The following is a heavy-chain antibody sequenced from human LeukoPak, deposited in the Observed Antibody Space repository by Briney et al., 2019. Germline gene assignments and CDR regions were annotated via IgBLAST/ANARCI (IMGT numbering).Heavy chain of an antibody. CDR3: ARDRAIGWGGMIEFYYYGMDV. CDR2: INTYNGNT. Sequence: ASVKVSCKASGYTFTSYGISWVRQAPGQGLEWMGWINTYNGNTNYAQKLQGKVTMTTDTSTSTAYMELRSLRSDDTAAYYCARDRAIGWGGMIEFYYYGMDVWGQGTTVTVSS. J-gene: IGHJ6*02. D-gene: IGHD3-16*01. V-gene: IGHV1-18*01. CDR1: GYTFTSYG.